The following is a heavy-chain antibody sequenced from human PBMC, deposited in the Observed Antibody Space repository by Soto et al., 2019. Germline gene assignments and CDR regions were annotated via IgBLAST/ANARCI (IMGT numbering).Heavy chain of an antibody. CDR3: ARDSRGGAARRPTFYY. Sequence: PGGSLRLSCVGAGFTFSSFEINWVRRTPGKGLEWLSYIGRSGETIYYADSVKGRFTISRDNAKSSLFLQMNGLRDEDTGIYYCARDSRGGAARRPTFYYWGRGTLVTVSS. J-gene: IGHJ4*02. V-gene: IGHV3-48*03. D-gene: IGHD6-6*01. CDR1: GFTFSSFE. CDR2: IGRSGETI.